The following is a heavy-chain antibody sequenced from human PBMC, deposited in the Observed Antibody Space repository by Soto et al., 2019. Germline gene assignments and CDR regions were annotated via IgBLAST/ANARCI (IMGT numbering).Heavy chain of an antibody. Sequence: QVQLVESGVGVVQPGRSLRLSCAASGFTFSSYGMHWVRQAPGKGLEWVAIISYDGSNKYYADSVKGRFTISRDNSKNTLYLQMNSLRAEDTAVYYCAKDAWLQYTEYFQHWGQGTLVTVSS. CDR1: GFTFSSYG. CDR3: AKDAWLQYTEYFQH. CDR2: ISYDGSNK. V-gene: IGHV3-30*18. J-gene: IGHJ1*01. D-gene: IGHD5-12*01.